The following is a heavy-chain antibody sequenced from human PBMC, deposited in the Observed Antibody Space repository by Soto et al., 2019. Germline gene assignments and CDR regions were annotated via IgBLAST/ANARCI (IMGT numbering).Heavy chain of an antibody. D-gene: IGHD3-22*01. J-gene: IGHJ4*02. CDR1: GYSFTSYW. CDR2: IYPGDSDT. Sequence: EVQLVQSGAEVKKPGESLKISCKGSGYSFTSYWIGWVRQMPGKGLEWMGIIYPGDSDTRYSPSFQGQVTISADKSISTASPQWSSLKASDTAMYYCARPGRHYYDSSGYFDYWGQGTLVTVSS. CDR3: ARPGRHYYDSSGYFDY. V-gene: IGHV5-51*01.